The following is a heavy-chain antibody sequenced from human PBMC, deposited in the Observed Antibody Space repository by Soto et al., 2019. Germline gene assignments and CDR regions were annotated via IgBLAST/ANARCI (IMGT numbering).Heavy chain of an antibody. J-gene: IGHJ4*02. V-gene: IGHV4-30-4*01. Sequence: PSETLSLTCTVSGDSITSGNYYWSRVRQPPGKGLEWIVNIHYSGTTNYNPSLQSRVSISVDTSKNQFSLEMTYVTAADTAVYYCARDHVRRGCDSTNCKSFDYWGQGTLVTVSS. D-gene: IGHD2-2*01. CDR1: GDSITSGNYY. CDR3: ARDHVRRGCDSTNCKSFDY. CDR2: IHYSGTT.